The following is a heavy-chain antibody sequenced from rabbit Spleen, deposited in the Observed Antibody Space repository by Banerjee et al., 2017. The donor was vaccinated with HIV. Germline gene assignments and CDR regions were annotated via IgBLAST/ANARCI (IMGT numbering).Heavy chain of an antibody. V-gene: IGHV1S45*01. CDR1: AFSFSNDYF. CDR3: ARGYGSYDL. Sequence: QQQLVESGGGLVKPEGSLTLTCTASAFSFSNDYFMCWVRQAPGKGLEWIACISGGISGSTYYASWAKGRFTISKTSSTTVTLQMTSLRAADTATYFCARGYGSYDLWGQGTLVTVS. J-gene: IGHJ4*01. D-gene: IGHD5-1*01. CDR2: ISGGISGST.